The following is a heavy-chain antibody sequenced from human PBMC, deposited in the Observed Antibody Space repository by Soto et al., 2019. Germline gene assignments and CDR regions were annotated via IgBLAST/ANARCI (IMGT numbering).Heavy chain of an antibody. V-gene: IGHV4-30-2*01. J-gene: IGHJ5*02. CDR3: AGMPYTSDIRFDP. Sequence: PSETLSLTCSVSGDSSSACNYSWSWIRHPPGKALEWVGFIYRTGVTSYNPSLKSRVSISLDTSNNQCSLKLGSVTAADTAVCYCAGMPYTSDIRFDPWGPGTLVTVSS. D-gene: IGHD6-25*01. CDR2: IYRTGVT. CDR1: GDSSSACNYS.